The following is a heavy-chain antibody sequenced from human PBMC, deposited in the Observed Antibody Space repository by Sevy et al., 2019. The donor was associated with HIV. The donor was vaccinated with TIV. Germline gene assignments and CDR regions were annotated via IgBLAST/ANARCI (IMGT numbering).Heavy chain of an antibody. CDR3: ARQDITMIYNY. Sequence: SETLSLTCTVSGGSISSSSYYWGWIRQPPGKGLEWIGSFYYSGNTYYNPSLKSRVTISVDTSKNQFSLTLSSVTAADTAVYNCARQDITMIYNYWGQGTLVTVS. CDR1: GGSISSSSYY. CDR2: FYYSGNT. V-gene: IGHV4-39*01. J-gene: IGHJ4*02. D-gene: IGHD3-22*01.